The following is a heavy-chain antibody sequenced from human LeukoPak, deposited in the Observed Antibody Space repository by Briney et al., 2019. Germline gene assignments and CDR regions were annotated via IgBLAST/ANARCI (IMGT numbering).Heavy chain of an antibody. CDR3: ASTAGRVVAVAATLLPDY. CDR2: IIPIFGTA. Sequence: ASVKVSCKASGGTFSSYAISWVRQAPGQGLEWMGGIIPIFGTANYAQKFQGRVTITTDESTSTAYMELSSLRSEDTAVYYCASTAGRVVAVAATLLPDYWGQGTLVTVSS. V-gene: IGHV1-69*05. J-gene: IGHJ4*02. D-gene: IGHD2-15*01. CDR1: GGTFSSYA.